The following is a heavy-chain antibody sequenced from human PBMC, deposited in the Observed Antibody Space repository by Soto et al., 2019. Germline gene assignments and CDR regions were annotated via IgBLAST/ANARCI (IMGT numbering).Heavy chain of an antibody. CDR3: AKVIREITIFGPFDY. V-gene: IGHV3-23*01. J-gene: IGHJ4*02. D-gene: IGHD3-3*01. Sequence: GGSLRLSCAASGFTFSSYAMSWVRQAPGKGLEWVSAISGSGGSTYYADSVKGRFTISRDNSKNTLYLQMNSLRAEDTAVYYCAKVIREITIFGPFDYWGQGTLVTVSS. CDR2: ISGSGGST. CDR1: GFTFSSYA.